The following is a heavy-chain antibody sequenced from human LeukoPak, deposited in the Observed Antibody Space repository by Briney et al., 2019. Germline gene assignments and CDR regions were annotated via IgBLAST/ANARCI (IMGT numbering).Heavy chain of an antibody. D-gene: IGHD3-22*01. V-gene: IGHV1-69*04. Sequence: SVKVTCKASGCTFSSYAISWVRQAPGQGLEWMGRIIPILGIANYAQKFQGRVTITADKSTSTAYMELSSLRSEDTAVYYCASRRNYYDSPFNYWGQGTLVTVSS. CDR1: GCTFSSYA. CDR2: IIPILGIA. CDR3: ASRRNYYDSPFNY. J-gene: IGHJ4*02.